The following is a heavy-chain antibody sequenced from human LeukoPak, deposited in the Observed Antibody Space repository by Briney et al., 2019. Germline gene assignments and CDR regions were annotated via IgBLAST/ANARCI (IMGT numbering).Heavy chain of an antibody. Sequence: GGSLRLSCAASGFTFSTCSMNWVRQAPGKGLEWVSYISSSGVTIYYADSVKGRLTISRDNAKNSLYLQMNSLRAEDTAVYYCARDNHYGNWFDPWGQGTLVTVSS. V-gene: IGHV3-48*01. D-gene: IGHD3-16*01. J-gene: IGHJ5*02. CDR2: ISSSGVTI. CDR1: GFTFSTCS. CDR3: ARDNHYGNWFDP.